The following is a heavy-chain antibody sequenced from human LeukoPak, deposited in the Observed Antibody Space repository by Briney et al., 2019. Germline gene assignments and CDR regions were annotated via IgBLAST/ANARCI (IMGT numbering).Heavy chain of an antibody. D-gene: IGHD1-26*01. CDR2: ISSRGSTI. V-gene: IGHV3-48*03. CDR1: GFTFSSYE. CDR3: ASGAYRDYFDY. J-gene: IGHJ4*02. Sequence: QSGGSLRLSCAASGFTFSSYEVNWVRRAPGKSLEWISYISSRGSTIYYADSVKGRFTISRDNAKNSLYLQMNSLRAEDTAVYYCASGAYRDYFDYWGQGTLVTVSS.